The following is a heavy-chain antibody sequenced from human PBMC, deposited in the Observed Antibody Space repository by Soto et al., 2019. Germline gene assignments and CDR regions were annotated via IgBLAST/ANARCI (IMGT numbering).Heavy chain of an antibody. J-gene: IGHJ4*02. Sequence: PSETLSLTCTVSGGSVSSGSYYWSWIRQPPGKGLEWIGYIYYSGSTNYNPSLKSRVTISVDTSKNQFSLKLSSVTAADTAVYYCARVVAGDVVVGYWGQGTLVTVSS. CDR1: GGSVSSGSYY. CDR2: IYYSGST. CDR3: ARVVAGDVVVGY. D-gene: IGHD6-19*01. V-gene: IGHV4-61*01.